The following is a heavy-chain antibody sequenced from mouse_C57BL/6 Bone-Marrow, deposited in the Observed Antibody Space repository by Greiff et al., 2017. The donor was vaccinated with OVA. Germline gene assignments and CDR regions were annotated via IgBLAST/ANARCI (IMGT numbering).Heavy chain of an antibody. V-gene: IGHV1-81*01. CDR1: GYTFTSYG. D-gene: IGHD2-10*02. CDR3: ARTPSNYYAMDY. CDR2: IYPRSGTT. J-gene: IGHJ4*01. Sequence: QVTLNESGAELARPGASVKLSCKASGYTFTSYGLSWVKQSPGQGLEWIGEIYPRSGTTYYNEKFKGKATLTADKSSSTAYMELRSLTSEDSAVYFCARTPSNYYAMDYWGQGTAVTVSS.